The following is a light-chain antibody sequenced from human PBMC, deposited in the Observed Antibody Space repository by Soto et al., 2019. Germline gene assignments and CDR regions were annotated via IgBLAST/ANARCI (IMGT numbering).Light chain of an antibody. Sequence: DIVLTQSPATLSLSPGESATISCRASQSVGSFLAWYQHKPGQAPRLLIYDASNRAPGIPARFSGSGSGTDFTLTIGSLEPEDFAVYYCQQRTNRLLTFGGGTKVEIK. J-gene: IGKJ4*01. CDR2: DAS. V-gene: IGKV3-11*01. CDR3: QQRTNRLLT. CDR1: QSVGSF.